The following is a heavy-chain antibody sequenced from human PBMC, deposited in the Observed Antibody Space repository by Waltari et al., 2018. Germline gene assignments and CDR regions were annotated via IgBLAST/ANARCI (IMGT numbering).Heavy chain of an antibody. D-gene: IGHD3-10*01. CDR1: GGSISSYY. CDR2: IYYSGST. CDR3: ARESESGVDD. Sequence: QVQLQESGPGLVKSSETLSLTCTVSGGSISSYYWSWIRQPPGKGREWIGYIYYSGSTNYNPTLKSRVTISVDTSKNKLALKLGAVTAAGAAVYDWARESESGVDDWGQGTLVTVSS. V-gene: IGHV4-59*01. J-gene: IGHJ4*02.